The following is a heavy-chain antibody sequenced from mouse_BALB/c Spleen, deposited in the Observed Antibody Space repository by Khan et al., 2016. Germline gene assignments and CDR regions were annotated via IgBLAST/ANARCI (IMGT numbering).Heavy chain of an antibody. J-gene: IGHJ4*01. V-gene: IGHV3-2*02. D-gene: IGHD4-1*01. Sequence: EVQLQESGPGLVKPSQSLSLTCTVTDYSITSDYAWNWIRQFPGNKLEWMGYISYSGSTSYNPSLKSRISITRDISKNQFFLQLNSVTTEYTATYYCARRGGNWVMDYWGQGTSVTVSS. CDR1: DYSITSDYA. CDR3: ARRGGNWVMDY. CDR2: ISYSGST.